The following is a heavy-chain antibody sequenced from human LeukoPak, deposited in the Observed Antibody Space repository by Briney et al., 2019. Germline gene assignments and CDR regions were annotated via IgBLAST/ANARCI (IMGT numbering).Heavy chain of an antibody. V-gene: IGHV1-18*01. CDR2: ISAYNGNT. D-gene: IGHD5-12*01. Sequence: ASVKVSCKASGYTFTSYGISWVRQAPGQGLEWMGWISAYNGNTNYAQKLQGRGTMTTDTSTSTAYMELRSLRSDDTAVYYCARDLGNSGYDSPSHYYYYGMDVWGQGTTVTVSS. CDR3: ARDLGNSGYDSPSHYYYYGMDV. J-gene: IGHJ6*02. CDR1: GYTFTSYG.